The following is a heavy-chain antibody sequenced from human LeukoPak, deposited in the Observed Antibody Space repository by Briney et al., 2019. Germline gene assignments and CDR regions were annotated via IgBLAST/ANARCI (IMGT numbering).Heavy chain of an antibody. CDR3: ARGCNDYYWYYMDV. V-gene: IGHV1-2*02. Sequence: SEELSRKVCGHTFTRYYMQWVRQAPGQGLEGMGWIHPNSEGTNYAQKLQGRHNNTRHTSNHTAYMEVSRLISRDTAVYYCARGCNDYYWYYMDVWGKGTTVTVSS. D-gene: IGHD2/OR15-2a*01. CDR2: IHPNSEGT. CDR1: GHTFTRYY. J-gene: IGHJ6*03.